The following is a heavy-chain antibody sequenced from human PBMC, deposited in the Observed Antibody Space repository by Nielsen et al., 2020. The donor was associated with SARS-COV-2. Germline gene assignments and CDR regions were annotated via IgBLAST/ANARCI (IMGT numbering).Heavy chain of an antibody. D-gene: IGHD3-10*01. V-gene: IGHV3-48*03. J-gene: IGHJ4*02. Sequence: GESLKISCAASGFTFSSYEMNWVRQAPGKGLEWVSYISSSGSTIYYADAVKGRFTISRDNAKNSLFLQMNSLRAEDTAVYYCATKQYYYDSRSFSIDYWGQGTLVTVSS. CDR3: ATKQYYYDSRSFSIDY. CDR1: GFTFSSYE. CDR2: ISSSGSTI.